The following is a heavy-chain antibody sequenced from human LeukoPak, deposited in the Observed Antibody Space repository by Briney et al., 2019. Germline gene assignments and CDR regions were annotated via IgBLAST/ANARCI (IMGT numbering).Heavy chain of an antibody. CDR3: ARARRDGYNYLDS. D-gene: IGHD5-24*01. Sequence: SGTLSLTCTVSGGSISSGSYYWSWIRQHPGKGLEWVGYIYYSGNTYYNPSLKSRVTISVDTSKSQFSLKLTSVTAADTAVYYCARARRDGYNYLDSWGQGTLVTVSS. CDR1: GGSISSGSYY. CDR2: IYYSGNT. J-gene: IGHJ4*02. V-gene: IGHV4-31*03.